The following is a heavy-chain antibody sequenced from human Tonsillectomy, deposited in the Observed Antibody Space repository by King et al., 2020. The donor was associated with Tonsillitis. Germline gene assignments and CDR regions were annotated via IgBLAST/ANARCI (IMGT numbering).Heavy chain of an antibody. CDR3: ARYYGSGTYLDY. CDR2: ISGSGSAI. V-gene: IGHV3-48*03. Sequence: VQLVESGGGLVQPGGSLRLSCAASGFTFSSSEMNWVRQAPGKGLKWVSYISGSGSAIYYADSVKGRFTLSRDNAKNSLYLQMNGLRAEDTAIYYCARYYGSGTYLDYWGQGTLVTVSS. CDR1: GFTFSSSE. J-gene: IGHJ4*02. D-gene: IGHD3-10*01.